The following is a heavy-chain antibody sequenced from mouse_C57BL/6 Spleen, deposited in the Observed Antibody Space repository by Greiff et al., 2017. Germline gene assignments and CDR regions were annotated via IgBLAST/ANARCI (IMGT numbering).Heavy chain of an antibody. CDR3: ARSLFITPSDY. J-gene: IGHJ2*01. V-gene: IGHV14-2*01. CDR1: GFNIKDYY. Sequence: VQLQQSGAELVKPGASVKLSCTASGFNIKDYYMHWVKQRTEQGLEWIGRIDPEDGETKYAPNFQGKATITADTSSNTAYLQLSSLTSEDTAVYYCARSLFITPSDYWGQGTTLTVSS. CDR2: IDPEDGET. D-gene: IGHD1-1*01.